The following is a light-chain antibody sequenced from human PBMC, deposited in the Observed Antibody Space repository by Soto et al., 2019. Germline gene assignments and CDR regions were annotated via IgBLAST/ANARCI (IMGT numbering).Light chain of an antibody. CDR3: QSYDSSLSGWV. Sequence: QSVLTQPPSVSGAPGQRVTISCTGSSSNIGGGYDVHWYQQLPGTAPKLLIYGNSNRPSGVPDRFSGSKSGTSASLAITGLQAEDEADYYCQSYDSSLSGWVFGGGTKLTVL. J-gene: IGLJ2*01. CDR1: SSNIGGGYD. V-gene: IGLV1-40*01. CDR2: GNS.